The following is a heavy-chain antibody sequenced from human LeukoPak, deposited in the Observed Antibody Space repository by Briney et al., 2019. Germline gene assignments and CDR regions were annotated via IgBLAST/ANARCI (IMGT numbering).Heavy chain of an antibody. Sequence: PGGSLRLSCAASGFTFSSYSLHWVRQAPGKGLEWVSSISSSSSYIYYADPVKGRFTISRDNAKNSLYLQMNSLRAEDTAVYYCARELNAVAHSWGQGTLVTVSS. CDR1: GFTFSSYS. J-gene: IGHJ4*02. CDR3: ARELNAVAHS. D-gene: IGHD6-19*01. CDR2: ISSSSSYI. V-gene: IGHV3-21*01.